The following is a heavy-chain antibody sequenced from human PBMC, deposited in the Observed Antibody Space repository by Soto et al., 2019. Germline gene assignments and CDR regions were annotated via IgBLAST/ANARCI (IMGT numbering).Heavy chain of an antibody. CDR1: GFTFSSYW. CDR2: IKQDGSEK. CDR3: ARGYCGGDCYHIDAFDI. D-gene: IGHD2-21*01. V-gene: IGHV3-7*01. J-gene: IGHJ3*02. Sequence: EVQLVESGGGLVQPGGSLRLSCAASGFTFSSYWMSWVRQAPGKGLEWVANIKQDGSEKYYVDSVKGRFTISRDNGKNSLYLQMNSLRAEDTAVYYCARGYCGGDCYHIDAFDIWGQGTMVTVSS.